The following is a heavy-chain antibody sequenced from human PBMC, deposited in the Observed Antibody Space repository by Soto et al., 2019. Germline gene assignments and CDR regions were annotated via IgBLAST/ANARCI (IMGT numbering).Heavy chain of an antibody. D-gene: IGHD1-1*01. J-gene: IGHJ6*02. Sequence: SETLSLTCAVCGGSFSGYYWSWIRQPPGKGLEWIGEINHSGSTNYNPSLKRRGTISVDTSKNQFSLKLSSVTAADTAVYYCASPEVAGTPSYYYGMDVWGQGTTVTVSS. CDR2: INHSGST. CDR1: GGSFSGYY. V-gene: IGHV4-34*01. CDR3: ASPEVAGTPSYYYGMDV.